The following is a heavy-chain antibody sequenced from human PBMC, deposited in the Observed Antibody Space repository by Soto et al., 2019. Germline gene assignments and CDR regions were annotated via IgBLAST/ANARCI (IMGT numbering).Heavy chain of an antibody. CDR2: ISAIGDST. D-gene: IGHD2-15*01. CDR1: EFAFSTFG. CDR3: ATAGPYSPRWDF. Sequence: EVQVLESGGGLIQSGGSLRLSCVFSEFAFSTFGMSWVRQAPGKGLESVSSISAIGDSTFHADSVKGRFSISRDNSRNSLYLQMNNLRAEDTAVYYCATAGPYSPRWDFWGQGTVVTVSS. J-gene: IGHJ3*01. V-gene: IGHV3-23*01.